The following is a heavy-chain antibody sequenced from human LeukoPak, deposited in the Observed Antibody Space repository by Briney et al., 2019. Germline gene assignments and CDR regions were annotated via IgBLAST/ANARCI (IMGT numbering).Heavy chain of an antibody. Sequence: PGGSLRLSCAASGFTFSSYWMHWVRQAPGKGLLWVSRIDSDGSSTSHADSVKGRFTISRDNAKNTLYLQMNSLRAEDTAVYYCARAKSYWYFDLWGRGTLVTVSS. CDR2: IDSDGSST. J-gene: IGHJ2*01. CDR3: ARAKSYWYFDL. V-gene: IGHV3-74*01. CDR1: GFTFSSYW.